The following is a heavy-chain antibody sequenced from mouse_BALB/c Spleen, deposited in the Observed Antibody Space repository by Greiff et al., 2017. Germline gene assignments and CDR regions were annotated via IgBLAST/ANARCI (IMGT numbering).Heavy chain of an antibody. CDR1: GYSITSGYY. CDR3: ARGGGYVDY. V-gene: IGHV3-6*02. CDR2: ISYDGSN. Sequence: EVQLQESGPGLVKPSQSLSLTCSVTGYSITSGYYWNWIRQFPGNKLEWMGYISYDGSNNYNPSLKNRISITRDTSKNQFFLKLNSVTTEDTATYYCARGGGYVDYWGQGTTLTVSS. J-gene: IGHJ2*01.